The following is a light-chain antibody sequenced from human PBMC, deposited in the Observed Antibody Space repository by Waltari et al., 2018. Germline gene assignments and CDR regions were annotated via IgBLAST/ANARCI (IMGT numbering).Light chain of an antibody. V-gene: IGKV4-1*01. Sequence: DIVMSQSPDSLAVSLGERATINCRSSQIIMYSSNNKNFLAWNQQKPGQSPKLLIYWASTRQSGVPDRFTGSWSGTDFTLTITSVQPEDVAIYYCQQYFITPFTFGPGTKVEIK. J-gene: IGKJ3*01. CDR3: QQYFITPFT. CDR1: QIIMYSSNNKNF. CDR2: WAS.